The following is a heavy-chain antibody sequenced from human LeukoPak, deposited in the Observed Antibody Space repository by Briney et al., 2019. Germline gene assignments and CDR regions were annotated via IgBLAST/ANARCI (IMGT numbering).Heavy chain of an antibody. J-gene: IGHJ4*02. CDR3: TRGGYYSSGSLDY. D-gene: IGHD6-19*01. CDR1: GFIFSSYW. V-gene: IGHV3-74*01. Sequence: PGGSLRLSCAASGFIFSSYWMHWVRQAPGKGLVWVSRINSDESSTTYADSVKGRFTTSRDNAKNTLYLQMNSLRAEDTAVYYCTRGGYYSSGSLDYWGQGTLVTVSS. CDR2: INSDESST.